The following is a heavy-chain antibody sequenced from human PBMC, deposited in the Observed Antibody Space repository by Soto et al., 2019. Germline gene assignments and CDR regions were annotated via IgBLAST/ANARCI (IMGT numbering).Heavy chain of an antibody. Sequence: PSETLSLTCIVSGESISSSSYYWGWIRQPPGKGLEWIGSIYYSGRTYYNPSFKSRVTISIDTSKNQFSLKLSSVTATGTAVYYCARQRTTVVTQAYFDHWGQGALVTVPS. D-gene: IGHD2-21*02. CDR1: GESISSSSYY. V-gene: IGHV4-39*01. CDR3: ARQRTTVVTQAYFDH. J-gene: IGHJ4*02. CDR2: IYYSGRT.